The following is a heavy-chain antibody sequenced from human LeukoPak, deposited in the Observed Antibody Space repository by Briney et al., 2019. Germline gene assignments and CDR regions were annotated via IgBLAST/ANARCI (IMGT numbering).Heavy chain of an antibody. CDR1: GGSISSSSYY. J-gene: IGHJ4*02. Sequence: PSETLSLTCTVSGGSISSSSYYWGWNRQPPGKGLEWIGSIYYSGSTNYNPSLKSRVTISVDTSKNQFSLKLSSVTAADTAVYHCARASHGGYCSGGYCFSFDYWGQGTLVTVSS. CDR2: IYYSGST. CDR3: ARASHGGYCSGGYCFSFDY. D-gene: IGHD2-15*01. V-gene: IGHV4-39*07.